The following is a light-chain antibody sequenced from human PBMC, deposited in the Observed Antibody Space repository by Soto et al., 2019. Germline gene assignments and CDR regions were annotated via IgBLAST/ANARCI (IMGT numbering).Light chain of an antibody. V-gene: IGLV1-47*01. CDR1: SSNIGSNY. CDR2: RNK. J-gene: IGLJ2*01. CDR3: AAWDDSFVV. Sequence: QSVLTQPPSASGTPGQRVTISCSGSSSNIGSNYVYWYQQLPGTAPKLLIYRNKQRSSGVPDRFSGSKSGTSASLVISGLRSEDEADYYCAAWDDSFVVFGGGTKLTVL.